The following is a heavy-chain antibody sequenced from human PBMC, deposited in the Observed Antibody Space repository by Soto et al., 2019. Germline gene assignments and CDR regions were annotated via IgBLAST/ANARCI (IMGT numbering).Heavy chain of an antibody. J-gene: IGHJ4*02. CDR2: IFSSGST. CDR3: AREGSYSAYNFAHGIQLWSFDF. V-gene: IGHV4-4*07. CDR1: GGSINTFY. D-gene: IGHD5-12*01. Sequence: NPSEALSVNCPVSGGSINTFYWSWVRQPAGKGLEWIGRIFSSGSTSFNPSLESRVAMSVDTSKNHFSLNLSSVTAADMAVYYCAREGSYSAYNFAHGIQLWSFDFWGQGALVPVSS.